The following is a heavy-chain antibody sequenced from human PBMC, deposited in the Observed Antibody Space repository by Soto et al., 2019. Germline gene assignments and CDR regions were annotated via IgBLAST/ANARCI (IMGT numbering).Heavy chain of an antibody. J-gene: IGHJ4*02. Sequence: EEQLVESGGGLVKPGWSLRLSCAASGFTFSTSIMKWVRQAPGTGLEWVSSITSSSSHMFYADSVKGRFTISRDNARNSLYLQMNSLRAEDTAIYYCTTALGRVPTITWGQGTLVTVSS. D-gene: IGHD5-12*01. CDR1: GFTFSTSI. V-gene: IGHV3-21*06. CDR3: TTALGRVPTIT. CDR2: ITSSSSHM.